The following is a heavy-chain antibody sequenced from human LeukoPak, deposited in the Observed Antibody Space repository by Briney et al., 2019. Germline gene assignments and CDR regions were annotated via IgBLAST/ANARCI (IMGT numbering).Heavy chain of an antibody. Sequence: PGGSLRLSCAASGFTFSSYAMPWVRQAPGKGLEWVAVISYDGSNKYYTDSVKGRFTISRDNSKNRLYLQMNSLRAEDTAVYYCARVTDYYDSSGCPDYWGQGTLVTVHS. J-gene: IGHJ4*02. D-gene: IGHD3-22*01. CDR2: ISYDGSNK. CDR1: GFTFSSYA. V-gene: IGHV3-30*04. CDR3: ARVTDYYDSSGCPDY.